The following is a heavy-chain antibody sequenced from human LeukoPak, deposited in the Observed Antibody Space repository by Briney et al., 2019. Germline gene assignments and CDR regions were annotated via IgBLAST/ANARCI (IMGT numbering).Heavy chain of an antibody. V-gene: IGHV1-69*10. J-gene: IGHJ6*04. CDR2: FIPVLGTA. D-gene: IGHD2-8*01. Sequence: SVKVSCKASGYTFTSYAMNWVRQAPGQGLEWMGVFIPVLGTANSTQNFQDRVSITADISTHTVYMELSSLKSEDTAVYFCAGIPVFGVVLHQEPVWGKGTTVTVSS. CDR1: GYTFTSYA. CDR3: AGIPVFGVVLHQEPV.